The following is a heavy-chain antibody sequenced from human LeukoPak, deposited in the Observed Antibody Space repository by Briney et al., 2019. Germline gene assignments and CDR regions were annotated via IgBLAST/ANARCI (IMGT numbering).Heavy chain of an antibody. D-gene: IGHD3-22*01. J-gene: IGHJ4*02. V-gene: IGHV3-21*01. CDR1: GSTFSSYS. CDR2: ISSSSSYI. Sequence: GGSLRLSCAASGSTFSSYSMNWVRQAPGKGLEWVSSISSSSSYIYYADSVKGRFTISRDNAKNSLYLQMNSLRAEDTAVYYCARDDDSSGYYYGGDYWGQGTLVTVSS. CDR3: ARDDDSSGYYYGGDY.